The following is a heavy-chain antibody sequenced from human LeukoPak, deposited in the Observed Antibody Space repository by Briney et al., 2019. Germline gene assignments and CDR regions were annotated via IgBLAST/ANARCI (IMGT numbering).Heavy chain of an antibody. V-gene: IGHV3-30*18. CDR2: ISYDGSNK. CDR1: GFTFSSYG. J-gene: IGHJ4*02. D-gene: IGHD1-26*01. Sequence: PGGSLRLSCAASGFTFSSYGMHWVRQAPGKGLEWVAVISYDGSNKYCADSVKARFTISRDNSNNTLYLQMNSLRAEDTAVYYCAKDRRWELLLSPADYWGQGTLVTVSS. CDR3: AKDRRWELLLSPADY.